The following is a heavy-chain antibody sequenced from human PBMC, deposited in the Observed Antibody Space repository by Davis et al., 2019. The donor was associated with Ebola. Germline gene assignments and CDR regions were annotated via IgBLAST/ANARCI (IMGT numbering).Heavy chain of an antibody. V-gene: IGHV3-23*01. CDR3: AKVLLPLGGDPVDY. CDR2: ITDSGGDT. D-gene: IGHD2-15*01. CDR1: GFTFSSYW. J-gene: IGHJ4*02. Sequence: GGSLRLSCAASGFTFSSYWMSWVRQAPGKGLEWFSAITDSGGDTYHADSVKGRFTISRDNSKNTLYLQMNSLRAEDTAVYYCAKVLLPLGGDPVDYWGQGTLVTVSS.